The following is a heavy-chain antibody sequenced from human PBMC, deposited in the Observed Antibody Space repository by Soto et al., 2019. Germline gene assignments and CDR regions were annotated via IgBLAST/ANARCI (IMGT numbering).Heavy chain of an antibody. CDR2: IFPGDSDT. CDR3: ARISGSYYYDSSGYLSGLYAMDV. D-gene: IGHD3-22*01. Sequence: PGESLKISCTGSEYSFTHFWIAWVRQMPGKGLEWMGIIFPGDSDTRYSPSFQGQVTIAADKSISTAYLQWISLKASDTAMYYCARISGSYYYDSSGYLSGLYAMDVWGQGTTVTVSS. V-gene: IGHV5-51*01. J-gene: IGHJ6*02. CDR1: EYSFTHFW.